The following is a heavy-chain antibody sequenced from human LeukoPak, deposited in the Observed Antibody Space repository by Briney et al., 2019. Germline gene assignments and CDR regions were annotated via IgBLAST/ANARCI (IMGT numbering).Heavy chain of an antibody. CDR3: ARCAPYGSGSYFWFDP. J-gene: IGHJ5*02. CDR1: GGSIGSYY. CDR2: IYYSGST. D-gene: IGHD3-10*01. Sequence: SETLSLTCTVSGGSIGSYYWSWIRQPPGKGLEWIGYIYYSGSTNYNPSLKSRVTISVDTSKNQFSLKLSSVTAADTAVYYCARCAPYGSGSYFWFDPWGQGTLVTVSS. V-gene: IGHV4-59*01.